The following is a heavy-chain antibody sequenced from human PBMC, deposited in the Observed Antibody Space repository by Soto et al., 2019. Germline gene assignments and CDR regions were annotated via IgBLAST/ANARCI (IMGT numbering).Heavy chain of an antibody. J-gene: IGHJ4*02. D-gene: IGHD2-15*01. Sequence: QVQLVQSGAEVKKPGSSVKVSCKASGGTFSSYTISWVRQAPGQGLEWMGRIIPILGIANYAQKFQGRVTITADKSTSTAYMELSSLRSEDTAVYYCASGYCSGGSCMGAGDYWCQGTLVTVSS. V-gene: IGHV1-69*02. CDR3: ASGYCSGGSCMGAGDY. CDR2: IIPILGIA. CDR1: GGTFSSYT.